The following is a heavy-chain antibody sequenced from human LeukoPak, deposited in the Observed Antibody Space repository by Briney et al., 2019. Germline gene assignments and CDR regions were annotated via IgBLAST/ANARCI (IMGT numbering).Heavy chain of an antibody. Sequence: KPSETLSLTCTVSGGSISGYYWSWIRQSPGKGLEWIGYIYDTGNTNYNPSLESRVTISVDTSKNQFSLKLDSLTAADTAVYYCARELRYSSGSNCFDHWGQGTLVTVSS. CDR2: IYDTGNT. CDR1: GGSISGYY. D-gene: IGHD6-19*01. V-gene: IGHV4-59*01. J-gene: IGHJ5*02. CDR3: ARELRYSSGSNCFDH.